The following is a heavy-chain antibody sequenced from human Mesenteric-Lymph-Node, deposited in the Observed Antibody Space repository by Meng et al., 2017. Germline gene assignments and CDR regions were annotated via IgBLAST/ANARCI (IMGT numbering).Heavy chain of an antibody. CDR2: ISSDSSYI. CDR3: VVWELQNY. J-gene: IGHJ4*02. V-gene: IGHV3-21*01. Sequence: GESLKISCAASGFSFSTYSMNWVRQAPGKGLEWVSSISSDSSYIYYADSVKGRFTISRDNAKNSLFLQMNSLRAEDTAVYYCVVWELQNYWGQGTLVTVSS. D-gene: IGHD1-26*01. CDR1: GFSFSTYS.